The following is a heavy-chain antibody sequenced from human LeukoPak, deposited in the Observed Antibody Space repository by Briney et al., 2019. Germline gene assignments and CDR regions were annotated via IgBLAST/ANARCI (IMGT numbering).Heavy chain of an antibody. CDR3: ARHKGSDFWSGYRGYYMDV. J-gene: IGHJ6*03. CDR1: GGSFSGYF. V-gene: IGHV4-34*01. CDR2: INHSGST. Sequence: SETLSLTCAVYGGSFSGYFWSWIRQPPGKGLEWIGEINHSGSTNYNPSLKSRVTISVDTSKNQFSLKLSSVTAADTAVYYCARHKGSDFWSGYRGYYMDVWGKGTTVTVSS. D-gene: IGHD3-3*01.